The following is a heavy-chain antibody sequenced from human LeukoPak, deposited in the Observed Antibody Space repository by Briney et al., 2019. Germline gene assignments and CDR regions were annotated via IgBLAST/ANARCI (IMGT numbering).Heavy chain of an antibody. CDR1: GFTVSSNY. Sequence: PGGSPRLSCAASGFTVSSNYMSWVRQAPGKGLEWVSVIYSGGSTYYADSVKGRFTISRDNSKNTLYLQMDSLRAEDTAVYYCARDGYDFWSGYYLYWGQGTLVTVSS. J-gene: IGHJ4*02. V-gene: IGHV3-66*02. D-gene: IGHD3-3*01. CDR2: IYSGGST. CDR3: ARDGYDFWSGYYLY.